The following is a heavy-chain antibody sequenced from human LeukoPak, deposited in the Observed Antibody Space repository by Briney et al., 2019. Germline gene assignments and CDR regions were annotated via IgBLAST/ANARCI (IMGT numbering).Heavy chain of an antibody. CDR1: GFTVSSNY. CDR2: IYSGGST. D-gene: IGHD2-21*02. V-gene: IGHV3-53*04. Sequence: GGSLRLSCAASGFTVSSNYMSWVRQAPGKGLEWVSVIYSGGSTYYADSVKGRFTISRRNSKNTLYLQMNSLRAGDTAVYYCARDWGLRYYYGMDVWGQGTTVTVSS. CDR3: ARDWGLRYYYGMDV. J-gene: IGHJ6*02.